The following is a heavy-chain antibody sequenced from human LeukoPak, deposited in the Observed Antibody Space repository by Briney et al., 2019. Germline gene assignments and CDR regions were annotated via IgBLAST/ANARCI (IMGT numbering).Heavy chain of an antibody. J-gene: IGHJ4*02. CDR2: IYYSGST. CDR1: GGSISSGDYY. V-gene: IGHV4-30-4*01. Sequence: SETLSLTCTVSGGSISSGDYYWSWICQPPGKGLEWIGYIYYSGSTYYNPSLKSRVTISVDTSKNQFSLKLSSVTAADTAVYYCARDSPPAGTDYWGQGTLVTVSS. CDR3: ARDSPPAGTDY. D-gene: IGHD2-2*01.